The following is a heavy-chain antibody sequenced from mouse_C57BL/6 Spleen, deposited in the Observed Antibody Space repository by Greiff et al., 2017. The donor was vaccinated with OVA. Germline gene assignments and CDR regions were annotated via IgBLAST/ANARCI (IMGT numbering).Heavy chain of an antibody. CDR2: ISGGGGNT. V-gene: IGHV5-9*01. CDR1: GFTFSSYT. J-gene: IGHJ2*01. D-gene: IGHD4-1*01. Sequence: EVKLVESGGGLVKPGGSLKLSCAASGFTFSSYTMSWVRQTPEKRLEWVATISGGGGNTYYPDSVKGRFPISRDNAKNTLYLQMSSLRSEDTALYYCARKGTGTLDYWGQGTTLTVSS. CDR3: ARKGTGTLDY.